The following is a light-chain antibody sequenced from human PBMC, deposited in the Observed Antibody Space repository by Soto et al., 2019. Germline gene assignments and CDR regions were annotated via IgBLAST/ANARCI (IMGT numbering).Light chain of an antibody. CDR1: QGVSSY. CDR2: DAS. Sequence: EIVLTQSPATLSLSPGERATLSCRASQGVSSYLAWYQHKPGQAPMLLIYDASNMSTGIPARFSGSGSGTDFSLTIRGIKPEDFAVYYCQQYRMSPNTFGQGTRLEIK. J-gene: IGKJ5*01. CDR3: QQYRMSPNT. V-gene: IGKV3-11*01.